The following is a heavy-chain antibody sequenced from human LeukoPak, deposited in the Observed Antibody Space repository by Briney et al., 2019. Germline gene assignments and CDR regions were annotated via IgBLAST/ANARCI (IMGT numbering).Heavy chain of an antibody. D-gene: IGHD5-24*01. CDR1: GYTFTGYY. CDR3: ARASLIRGYSWRRDGYNADDY. V-gene: IGHV1-2*06. CDR2: INPNSGGT. Sequence: GASVKVSCKASGYTFTGYYMRWVRQAPGQGLEWMGRINPNSGGTNYPQKFQGRVTMTRDTSISTAYMELSRLRSDDTAVYYCARASLIRGYSWRRDGYNADDYWGQGTLVTVSS. J-gene: IGHJ4*02.